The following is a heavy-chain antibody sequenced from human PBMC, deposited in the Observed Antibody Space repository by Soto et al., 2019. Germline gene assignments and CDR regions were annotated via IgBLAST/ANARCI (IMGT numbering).Heavy chain of an antibody. CDR3: ARVRVGFGVVSYYFDY. V-gene: IGHV1-69*05. Sequence: SVKVSCKASGGTFSSYAISWVRQAPGQGLEWMGGIIPIFGTANYAQKFQGRVTMSTDTSRSTAYMELRSLRSDDTAVYYCARVRVGFGVVSYYFDYWGQGTLVTVSS. CDR1: GGTFSSYA. D-gene: IGHD3-3*01. J-gene: IGHJ4*02. CDR2: IIPIFGTA.